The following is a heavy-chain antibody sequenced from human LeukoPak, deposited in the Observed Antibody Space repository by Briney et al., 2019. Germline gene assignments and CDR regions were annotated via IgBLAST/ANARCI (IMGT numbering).Heavy chain of an antibody. J-gene: IGHJ6*03. D-gene: IGHD3-10*01. CDR3: ARQRDYYGSGSYRSSPYYYYYMDV. CDR2: IYYSGST. CDR1: GGSISSSSYY. Sequence: SETLSLTCTVSGGSISSSSYYWGWIRQPPGKGLEWIGSIYYSGSTYYNPSLKSRVTISVDTPKNQLSLKLSSVTAADTAVYYCARQRDYYGSGSYRSSPYYYYYMDVWGKGTTVAISS. V-gene: IGHV4-39*01.